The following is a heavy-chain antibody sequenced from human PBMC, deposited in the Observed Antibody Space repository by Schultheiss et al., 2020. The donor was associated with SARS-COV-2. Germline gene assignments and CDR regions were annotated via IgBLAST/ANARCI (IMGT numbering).Heavy chain of an antibody. Sequence: ASVKVSCKASGGTFSSYAISWVRQAPGQGLEWMGWISAYNGNTNYAQKLQGRVTMTTDTSTSTAYMELRSLRSDDTAVYYCAREPKYGGLDYWGQGTLVTVSS. CDR3: AREPKYGGLDY. CDR1: GGTFSSYA. CDR2: ISAYNGNT. J-gene: IGHJ4*02. D-gene: IGHD4-23*01. V-gene: IGHV1-18*01.